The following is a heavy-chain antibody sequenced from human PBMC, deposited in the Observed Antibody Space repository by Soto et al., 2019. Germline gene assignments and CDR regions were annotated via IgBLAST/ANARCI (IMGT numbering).Heavy chain of an antibody. V-gene: IGHV1-18*04. CDR2: ISGKNGNT. D-gene: IGHD2-15*01. CDR1: GYTFISHG. J-gene: IGHJ6*02. Sequence: QVQLVQSGVEVKKPGASVKVSCKASGYTFISHGISWVRQAPGQGLEWMGWISGKNGNTNYAQKLQGRVTLTTDTSTGPAYIELRSLRSDDTAVYYCARVSSSIVVVPDYGMDVWGQGTTVTVSS. CDR3: ARVSSSIVVVPDYGMDV.